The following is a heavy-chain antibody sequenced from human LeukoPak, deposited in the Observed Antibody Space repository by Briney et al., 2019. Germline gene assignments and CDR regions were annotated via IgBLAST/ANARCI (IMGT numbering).Heavy chain of an antibody. CDR3: ARVSGYDFLGVEFDP. J-gene: IGHJ5*02. D-gene: IGHD5-12*01. Sequence: TVKVSCKASGYTFTSYYMHWVRKAPGQGLELMGIINPSGGSTSYAQKFQGRVAMTRDTSTSTVYMELSSLRSEDTAVYYCARVSGYDFLGVEFDPWGQETLVTVSS. V-gene: IGHV1-46*01. CDR1: GYTFTSYY. CDR2: INPSGGST.